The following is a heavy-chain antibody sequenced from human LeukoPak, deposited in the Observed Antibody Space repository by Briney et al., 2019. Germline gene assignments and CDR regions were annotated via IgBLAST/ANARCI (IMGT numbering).Heavy chain of an antibody. J-gene: IGHJ6*04. CDR2: ISSSRSYK. CDR3: ARVYCGGDCDSAGNYGMDV. Sequence: PGGSLRLSCAASGLTFSGYSMNWVRQAPGKGLEWVSSISSSRSYKYNADPVKGRFTTSRDNAKNSLYLQMNRLSAEQTAVYYCARVYCGGDCDSAGNYGMDVWGKGTTVTVSS. V-gene: IGHV3-21*01. CDR1: GLTFSGYS. D-gene: IGHD2-21*02.